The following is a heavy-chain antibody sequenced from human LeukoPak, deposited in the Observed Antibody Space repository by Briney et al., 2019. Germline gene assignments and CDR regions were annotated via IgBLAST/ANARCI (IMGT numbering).Heavy chain of an antibody. CDR1: GYTITGYY. CDR3: AREIGGILVFDY. CDR2: INPNSGGT. V-gene: IGHV1-2*02. J-gene: IGHJ4*02. D-gene: IGHD5-18*01. Sequence: ASVKVSCKASGYTITGYYIHWVRQAPGQGLEGMGWINPNSGGTNYAQKFQGRVTMTRDTSISTAYMELSRLRSDDTAVYYCAREIGGILVFDYWGQGTLVTVSS.